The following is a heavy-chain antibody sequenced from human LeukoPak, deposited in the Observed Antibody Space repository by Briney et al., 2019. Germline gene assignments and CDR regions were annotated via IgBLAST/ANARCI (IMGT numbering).Heavy chain of an antibody. J-gene: IGHJ5*02. CDR3: ARDYYDSSGHSPYNWFDP. Sequence: SQTLSLTCTVSGGSISSGSYYWSWIRQPAGKGLEWIGRIYTSGSTNYNPSLKSRVTISVDTSKNQFSLKLSSVTAADTAVYYCARDYYDSSGHSPYNWFDPWGQGTLVTVSS. V-gene: IGHV4-61*02. CDR1: GGSISSGSYY. CDR2: IYTSGST. D-gene: IGHD3-22*01.